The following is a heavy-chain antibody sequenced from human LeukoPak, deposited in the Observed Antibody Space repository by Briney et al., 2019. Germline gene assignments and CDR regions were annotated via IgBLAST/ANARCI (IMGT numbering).Heavy chain of an antibody. CDR2: IYHSGST. D-gene: IGHD3-3*01. V-gene: IGHV4-38-2*02. Sequence: PSETLSLTCTVSGYSISSGYYWGWIRQPPGKGLEWIGSIYHSGSTYYNPSLKSRVTISVDTSKNQFSLKLSSVTAADTAVYYCARGMYYDFWSGYSGYYYYYYMDVWGKGTTVTVSS. CDR1: GYSISSGYY. J-gene: IGHJ6*03. CDR3: ARGMYYDFWSGYSGYYYYYYMDV.